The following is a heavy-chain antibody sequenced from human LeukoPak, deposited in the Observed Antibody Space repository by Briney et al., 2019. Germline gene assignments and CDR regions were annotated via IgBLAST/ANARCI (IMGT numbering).Heavy chain of an antibody. Sequence: GASVEVSCNASGYTFTSYDINWVRQATGQGLEWMGWISAYNGNTNYAQKLQGRVTMTTDTSTSTAYMELRSLRSDDTAVYYCARGQGVVAATLADYWGQGTLVTVSS. CDR3: ARGQGVVAATLADY. CDR2: ISAYNGNT. D-gene: IGHD2-15*01. V-gene: IGHV1-18*01. CDR1: GYTFTSYD. J-gene: IGHJ4*02.